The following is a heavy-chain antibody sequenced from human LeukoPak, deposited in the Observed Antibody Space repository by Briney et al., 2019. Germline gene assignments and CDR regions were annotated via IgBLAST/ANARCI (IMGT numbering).Heavy chain of an antibody. V-gene: IGHV4-34*01. CDR3: ARGSRYCSSTSCYGIDP. Sequence: PSETLSLTCAVYGGSFSGYYWSWIRQPPGKGLEWIGEINHSGSTNYNPSLKSRVTISVDTSKNQFSLKLSSVTAADTAVYYCARGSRYCSSTSCYGIDPWGQGTLVTVSS. D-gene: IGHD2-2*01. J-gene: IGHJ5*02. CDR1: GGSFSGYY. CDR2: INHSGST.